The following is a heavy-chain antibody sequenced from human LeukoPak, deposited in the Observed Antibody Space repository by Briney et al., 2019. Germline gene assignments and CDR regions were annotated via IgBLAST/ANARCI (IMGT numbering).Heavy chain of an antibody. CDR2: ISYDGSNK. D-gene: IGHD2-15*01. J-gene: IGHJ6*02. CDR3: AKDIVVVGRGGMDV. V-gene: IGHV3-30*18. Sequence: HPGGSLRLSCAASGFTFSSYGMHWVRQAPGKGLEWVAVISYDGSNKYYADSVKGRFTISRGNSKNTLYLQMNSLRAEDTAVYYCAKDIVVVGRGGMDVWGQGTTVTVSS. CDR1: GFTFSSYG.